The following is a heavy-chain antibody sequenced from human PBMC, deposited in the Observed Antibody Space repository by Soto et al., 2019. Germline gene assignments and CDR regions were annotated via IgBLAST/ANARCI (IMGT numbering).Heavy chain of an antibody. Sequence: ASVKVSCKASGYTFTGYYMHWVRQAPGQGLEWMGWINPNSGGINCAQTFQGWVTMTRDTSISTAYMELSRLRSDDTAVYYCAIENTTYCGGDCGLGYWGQGTLVTVSS. J-gene: IGHJ4*02. D-gene: IGHD2-21*02. CDR3: AIENTTYCGGDCGLGY. V-gene: IGHV1-2*04. CDR2: INPNSGGI. CDR1: GYTFTGYY.